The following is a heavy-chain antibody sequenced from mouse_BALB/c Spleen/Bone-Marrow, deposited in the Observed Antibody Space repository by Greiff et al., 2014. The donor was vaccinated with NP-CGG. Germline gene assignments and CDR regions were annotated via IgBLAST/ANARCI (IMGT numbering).Heavy chain of an antibody. CDR2: IDPANGNT. CDR1: GFNIKDTY. Sequence: VQLQQSGAELVKPGASVKLSCTASGFNIKDTYMHWVKQRPEQGLEWIGRIDPANGNTKYDPKFQGKATITADTSSNTAYLQLSSLTPEDTAVYYCASYYYGSSSFAYWGQGTLVTVSA. CDR3: ASYYYGSSSFAY. D-gene: IGHD1-1*01. V-gene: IGHV14-3*02. J-gene: IGHJ3*01.